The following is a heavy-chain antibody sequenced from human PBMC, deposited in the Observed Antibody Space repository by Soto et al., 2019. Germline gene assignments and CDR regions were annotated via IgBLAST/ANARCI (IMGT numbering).Heavy chain of an antibody. J-gene: IGHJ1*01. V-gene: IGHV3-9*01. CDR2: ISWNSGSI. CDR3: AKDSSGYPAYLKH. D-gene: IGHD3-22*01. CDR1: GFTFDDYA. Sequence: LRLSCAASGFTFDDYAMHWVRQAPGKGLEWVSGISWNSGSIGYADSVKGRFTISRDNAKNSLYLQMNSLRAEDTALYYCAKDSSGYPAYLKHCGQGTLLTV.